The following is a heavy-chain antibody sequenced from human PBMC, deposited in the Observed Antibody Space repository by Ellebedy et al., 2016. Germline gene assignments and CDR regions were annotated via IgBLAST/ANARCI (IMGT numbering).Heavy chain of an antibody. J-gene: IGHJ4*02. V-gene: IGHV3-23*01. CDR1: GFNFNTFF. CDR2: ISAGSDTT. Sequence: GESLKISXTASGFNFNTFFMSWVRQAPGKGLEWVSTISAGSDTTRLADSVKGRFTISRDNSKNTLYLQMNNLRVDDTALYYCRQGHYDQWGQGALVTVSS. CDR3: RQGHYDQ.